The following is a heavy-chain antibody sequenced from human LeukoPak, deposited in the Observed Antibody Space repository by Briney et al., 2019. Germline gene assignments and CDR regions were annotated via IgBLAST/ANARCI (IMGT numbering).Heavy chain of an antibody. CDR1: GYSISSGYY. D-gene: IGHD1-26*01. V-gene: IGHV4-38-2*02. CDR3: TRESGTYYVYDY. CDR2: IYHSGIT. J-gene: IGHJ4*02. Sequence: KPSETLSLTCTVSGYSISSGYYWGWIRQPPGKGLEWIGSIYHSGITYYKSSLKSRVTMSVDTSKNQFSLKLSSVTAADTAVYYCTRESGTYYVYDYWGQGTLVTVSS.